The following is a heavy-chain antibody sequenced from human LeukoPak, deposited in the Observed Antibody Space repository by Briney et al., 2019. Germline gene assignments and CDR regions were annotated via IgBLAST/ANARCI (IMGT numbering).Heavy chain of an antibody. J-gene: IGHJ6*02. Sequence: GGSLRLSCAASGFTVSSNYMSWVRQAPGKGLEWVSVIYSGGSTYYADSVKGRFTISRDNSKNTLYLQMNSLRAEDTAVCYCARDGDPDYYYGMDVWGQGTTVTVSS. CDR2: IYSGGST. CDR3: ARDGDPDYYYGMDV. CDR1: GFTVSSNY. D-gene: IGHD7-27*01. V-gene: IGHV3-66*01.